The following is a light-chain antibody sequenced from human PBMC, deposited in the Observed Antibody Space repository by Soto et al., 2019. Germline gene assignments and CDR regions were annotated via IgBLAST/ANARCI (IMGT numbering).Light chain of an antibody. Sequence: IVMTQSPATLSVSPGERATLSCRASRGVSSYLAWYQQKPGQAPSLLIYDASNRATGIPARFSGSGSGTDFTLTISCLQSEDFATYYCQQYYSYPTFGQGTRLEIK. CDR2: DAS. J-gene: IGKJ5*01. CDR1: RGVSSY. CDR3: QQYYSYPT. V-gene: IGKV3D-15*01.